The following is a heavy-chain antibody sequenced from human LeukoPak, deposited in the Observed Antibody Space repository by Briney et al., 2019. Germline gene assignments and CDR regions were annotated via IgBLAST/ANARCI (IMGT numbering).Heavy chain of an antibody. V-gene: IGHV3-23*01. CDR2: ISGSAGTT. CDR1: GFTFSSYA. CDR3: ARVSGSFSGGFDY. D-gene: IGHD1-26*01. Sequence: PGGSLRLSCAAPGFTFSSYAMSWVRQAPGKGLEWVSTISGSAGTTYYADSVKGRFTISRDNSKNTLYLQMNSLRAEDTALYYCARVSGSFSGGFDYWGQGTLVTVSS. J-gene: IGHJ4*02.